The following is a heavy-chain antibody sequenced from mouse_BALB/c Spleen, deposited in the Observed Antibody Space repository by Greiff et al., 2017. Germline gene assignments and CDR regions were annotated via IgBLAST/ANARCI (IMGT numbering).Heavy chain of an antibody. V-gene: IGHV14-3*02. CDR2: IDPANGNT. CDR3: AIYDGYLLAY. J-gene: IGHJ3*01. Sequence: DVKLVESGAELVKPGASVKLSCTASGFNIKDTYMHWVKQRPEQGLEWIGRIDPANGNTKYDPKFQGKATITADTSSNTAYLQLSSLTSEDTAVYYCAIYDGYLLAYWGQGTLVTVSA. CDR1: GFNIKDTY. D-gene: IGHD2-3*01.